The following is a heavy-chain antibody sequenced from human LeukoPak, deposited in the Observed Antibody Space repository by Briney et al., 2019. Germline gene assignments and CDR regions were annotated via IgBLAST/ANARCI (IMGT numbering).Heavy chain of an antibody. CDR2: INPSGGST. Sequence: ASVKVSCKASGYTFTSYYMHWVRQAPGQGLEWMGIINPSGGSTSYAQKFQGRVTMTRDTSTSTVYMELSSLRSEDTAVYHCAGEYSGSYAFDYWGQGTLVTVSS. CDR3: AGEYSGSYAFDY. D-gene: IGHD1-26*01. V-gene: IGHV1-46*01. CDR1: GYTFTSYY. J-gene: IGHJ4*02.